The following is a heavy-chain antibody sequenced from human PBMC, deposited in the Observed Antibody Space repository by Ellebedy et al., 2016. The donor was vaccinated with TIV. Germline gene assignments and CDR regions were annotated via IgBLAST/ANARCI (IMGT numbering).Heavy chain of an antibody. Sequence: GGSLRLSXAASGFTFSSYAMSWVRQAPGKGLEWVSAISGSGGSTYYADSVKGRFTISRDNSKNTLYLQMNSLRAEDTAVYYCAKGDHYDFWSGYYRRGYYGMDVWGQGTTVTVSS. J-gene: IGHJ6*02. D-gene: IGHD3-3*01. V-gene: IGHV3-23*01. CDR1: GFTFSSYA. CDR2: ISGSGGST. CDR3: AKGDHYDFWSGYYRRGYYGMDV.